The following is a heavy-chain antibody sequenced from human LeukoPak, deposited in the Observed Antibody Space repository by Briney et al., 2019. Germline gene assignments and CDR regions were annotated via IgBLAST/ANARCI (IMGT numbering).Heavy chain of an antibody. D-gene: IGHD6-19*01. CDR2: INPNSGGT. J-gene: IGHJ3*02. CDR3: ARDQWYSSGWYNEMDAFDI. V-gene: IGHV1-2*02. CDR1: GYTFTSYY. Sequence: ASVKVSCKASGYTFTSYYMHWVRQAPGQGLEWMGWINPNSGGTNYAQKFQGRVTMTRDTSISTAYMELSRLRSDDTAVYYCARDQWYSSGWYNEMDAFDIWGQGTMVTVSS.